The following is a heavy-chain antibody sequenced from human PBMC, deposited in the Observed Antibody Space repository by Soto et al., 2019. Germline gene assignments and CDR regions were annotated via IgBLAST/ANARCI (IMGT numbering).Heavy chain of an antibody. CDR1: GGSMSNYY. J-gene: IGHJ3*02. Sequence: QVQLQESGPGLVKPSETLSLTCTVSGGSMSNYYWSWIRQPPGKGLEWIGHIYGSGTTDYNPSLKSRVTISVDTSKNQFSLTLNSVTAADTAVYYCARVSHILIVTAVRGTFDIWGHGTLVTVSS. CDR3: ARVSHILIVTAVRGTFDI. D-gene: IGHD2-21*02. V-gene: IGHV4-59*01. CDR2: IYGSGTT.